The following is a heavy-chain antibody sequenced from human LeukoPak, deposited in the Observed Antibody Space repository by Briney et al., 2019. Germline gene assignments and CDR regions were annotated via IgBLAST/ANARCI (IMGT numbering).Heavy chain of an antibody. J-gene: IGHJ4*01. D-gene: IGHD1-26*01. Sequence: GESLKISCKVSGYSFTNYWIGWVRQMPGKGLEWLGIIYPGDSDTRYSPSFQGQVTISADKSISTAYLHWSSLKASDTAMYYCARRMVGATHYFDYWGQGTLVTVSS. V-gene: IGHV5-51*01. CDR3: ARRMVGATHYFDY. CDR2: IYPGDSDT. CDR1: GYSFTNYW.